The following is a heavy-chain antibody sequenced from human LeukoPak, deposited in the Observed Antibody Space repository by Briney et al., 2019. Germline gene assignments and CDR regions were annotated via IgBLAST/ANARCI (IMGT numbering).Heavy chain of an antibody. CDR3: ARAVGATRGGFDY. CDR2: TYYSGST. J-gene: IGHJ4*02. Sequence: PSETLSLTCIVSGGSISSYYWNWIRQPPGRGLEWIGCTYYSGSTNYNPSLKSRVTISVDTSKNQFSLKLSSVTAADTAVYYCARAVGATRGGFDYWGQGTLVTVSS. D-gene: IGHD1-26*01. CDR1: GGSISSYY. V-gene: IGHV4-59*01.